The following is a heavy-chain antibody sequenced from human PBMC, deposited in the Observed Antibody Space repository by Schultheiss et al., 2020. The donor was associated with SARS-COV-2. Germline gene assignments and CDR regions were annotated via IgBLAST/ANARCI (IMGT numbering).Heavy chain of an antibody. CDR1: GYTFTSYG. J-gene: IGHJ6*02. CDR3: AREGTGDIVVVPAAISSLYYYVMDV. CDR2: ISAYNGNT. V-gene: IGHV1-18*01. Sequence: ASVKVSCKASGYTFTSYGISWVRQAPGQGLEWMGWISAYNGNTNYAQKLQGRVTMTTDTSTSTAYMELRSLRSDDTAVYYCAREGTGDIVVVPAAISSLYYYVMDVWGQGTTVTVSS. D-gene: IGHD2-2*01.